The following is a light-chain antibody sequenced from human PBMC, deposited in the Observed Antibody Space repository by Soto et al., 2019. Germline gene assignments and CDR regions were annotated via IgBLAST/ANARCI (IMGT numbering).Light chain of an antibody. CDR2: EVT. J-gene: IGLJ6*01. CDR3: SSYSRTTTLV. Sequence: QSVLTQPASVSGSPGQAITISCTGTSSDVGDYPYVSWYQQHPGKVPKLIIYEVTTRPSGVSGRFSGSKSENTASLTISGPQAEDEAEYYCSSYSRTTTLVFGSGTQLTVL. CDR1: SSDVGDYPY. V-gene: IGLV2-14*01.